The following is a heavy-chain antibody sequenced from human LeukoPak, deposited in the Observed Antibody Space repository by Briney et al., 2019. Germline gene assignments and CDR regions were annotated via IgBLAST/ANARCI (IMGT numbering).Heavy chain of an antibody. V-gene: IGHV1-2*04. D-gene: IGHD3-10*01. CDR3: ARDYRMVRGAIRYYYYGMDV. Sequence: GASVKVSCKASGYTFTGYYMHWVRQALGQGLEWMGWINPNSGGTNYAQKFQGWVTMTRDTSISTAYMELSRLRSDDTAVYYCARDYRMVRGAIRYYYYGMDVWGQGTTVTVSS. CDR1: GYTFTGYY. J-gene: IGHJ6*02. CDR2: INPNSGGT.